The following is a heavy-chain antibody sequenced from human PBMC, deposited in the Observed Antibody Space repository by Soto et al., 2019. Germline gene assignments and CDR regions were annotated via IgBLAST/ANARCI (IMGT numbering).Heavy chain of an antibody. D-gene: IGHD3-3*01. CDR1: GYSFTSYW. V-gene: IGHV5-51*01. Sequence: GESLKISCKGSGYSFTSYWIGWVRQMPGKGLEWMGIIYPGDSDTRYSPSFQGQVTISADKSISTAYLQWSSLKASDTAMYYCARHRGLRFLEWSDGMDVWGQGTTVTVSS. J-gene: IGHJ6*02. CDR3: ARHRGLRFLEWSDGMDV. CDR2: IYPGDSDT.